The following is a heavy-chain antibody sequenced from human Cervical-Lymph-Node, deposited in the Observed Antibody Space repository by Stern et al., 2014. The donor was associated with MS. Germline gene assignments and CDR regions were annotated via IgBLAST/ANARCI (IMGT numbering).Heavy chain of an antibody. D-gene: IGHD3-22*01. Sequence: QLVQSGAEVKKHGSSVKVSCKASGGTFSSYTISWVRQAPGQGLEWMGVIIPRFGTANYAQKFLGRVTITADESTSTAYMELSSLRSEDTAVYYCAREFNYDSSGYYFYYWGRGTLVTVSS. CDR1: GGTFSSYT. CDR3: AREFNYDSSGYYFYY. CDR2: IIPRFGTA. J-gene: IGHJ4*02. V-gene: IGHV1-69*01.